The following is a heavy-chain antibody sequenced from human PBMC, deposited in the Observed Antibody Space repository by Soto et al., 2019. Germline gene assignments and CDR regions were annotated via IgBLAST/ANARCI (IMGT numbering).Heavy chain of an antibody. CDR1: GGSISSSGYS. V-gene: IGHV4-30-2*01. CDR2: IYHSGST. Sequence: PSETLSLTCAVSGGSISSSGYSWTWIRQPPGKGLEWIGYIYHSGSTYYNPSLKSRVTISVDRSKNQFSLKLSSVTAADTAVYYCARGIKYGDYSRWFDPWGPGTLVTVSS. CDR3: ARGIKYGDYSRWFDP. J-gene: IGHJ5*02. D-gene: IGHD4-17*01.